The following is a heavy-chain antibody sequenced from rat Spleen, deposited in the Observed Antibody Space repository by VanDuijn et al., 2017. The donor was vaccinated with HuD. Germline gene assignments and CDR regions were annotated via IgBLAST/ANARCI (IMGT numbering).Heavy chain of an antibody. V-gene: IGHV2-45*01. CDR1: GFSLTSYN. CDR2: MWSGGST. CDR3: AREGYYDGTYYPFDY. D-gene: IGHD1-12*02. J-gene: IGHJ2*01. Sequence: QVQLKESGPGLVQPSETLSLTCTVSGFSLTSYNVHWVRQPPGKGLEWMGVMWSGGSTDYNSALKSRLSISRDTSKNQVSLKMNSLQTEDTATYYCAREGYYDGTYYPFDYWGQGVMVTVSS.